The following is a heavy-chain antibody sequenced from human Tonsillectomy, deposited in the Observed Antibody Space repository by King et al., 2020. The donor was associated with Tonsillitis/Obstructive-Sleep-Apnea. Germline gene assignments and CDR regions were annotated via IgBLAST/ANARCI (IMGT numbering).Heavy chain of an antibody. CDR2: INWNGGST. CDR1: GFTFDDYG. V-gene: IGHV3-20*04. Sequence: EVQLVESGGGVVRPGGSLRLSCAASGFTFDDYGMSWVRQAPGKGLEWVSGINWNGGSTGYADSVKGRFTISRDNAKISLYLQMNSLRAEDTALHYCARVFRVHTRNYGSGSYYFDYWGQGTLVTVSS. J-gene: IGHJ4*02. D-gene: IGHD3-10*01. CDR3: ARVFRVHTRNYGSGSYYFDY.